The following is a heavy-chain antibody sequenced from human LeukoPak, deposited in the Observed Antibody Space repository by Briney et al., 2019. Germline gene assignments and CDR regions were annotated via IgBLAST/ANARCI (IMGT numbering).Heavy chain of an antibody. CDR1: GFIFRSYW. D-gene: IGHD1-7*01. Sequence: GGSLRLSCAASGFIFRSYWMVWVRQAPGKGLEWVASIDEHGFKTYYAASVTGRFTISKDTAKNSVDLQMNSLRAEDTAVYYCAGDGITCTRDYWGQGALVTVSS. V-gene: IGHV3-7*01. CDR3: AGDGITCTRDY. CDR2: IDEHGFKT. J-gene: IGHJ4*02.